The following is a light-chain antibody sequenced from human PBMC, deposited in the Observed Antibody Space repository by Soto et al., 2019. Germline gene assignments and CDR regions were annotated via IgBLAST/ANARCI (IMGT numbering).Light chain of an antibody. CDR3: QQYGSSPRGT. V-gene: IGKV3-20*01. CDR2: GAS. J-gene: IGKJ1*01. Sequence: EIVFKQSPGTLSFSPGERATLSCRASPRVSGSNLAWYQQKPGQAPRLLIYGASSRATGIPDRFSGSGSGTDFTLTISRLEPEDFAVYYCQQYGSSPRGTFGQGTKVDNK. CDR1: PRVSGSN.